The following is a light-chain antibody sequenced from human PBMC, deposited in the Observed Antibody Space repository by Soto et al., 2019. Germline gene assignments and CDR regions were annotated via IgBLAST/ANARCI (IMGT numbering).Light chain of an antibody. J-gene: IGKJ5*01. CDR1: QSVNSR. CDR3: QQYNNWPIT. V-gene: IGKV3-15*01. CDR2: DAS. Sequence: EIVMTQSPATLSVSPGERATLSCRASQSVNSRLAWYQQKPGQTPRLLIYDASTRATGIPTRFSGSGSGTDFTLTISSLQSEDFAVYYCQQYNNWPITFGQGTRLEIK.